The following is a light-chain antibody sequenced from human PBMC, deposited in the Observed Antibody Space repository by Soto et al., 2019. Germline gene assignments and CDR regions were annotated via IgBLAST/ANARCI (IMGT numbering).Light chain of an antibody. Sequence: QMTQSPSSLSASVGDRVTISCRASQGIRSDLAWYQQKPGKVPKLLIYGASKIESGVPSRFSGSGFGTDFTLTISSLQPEDFATYYFLQDYNFPWAFGQGTKVEIK. CDR1: QGIRSD. J-gene: IGKJ1*01. CDR2: GAS. V-gene: IGKV1-6*01. CDR3: LQDYNFPWA.